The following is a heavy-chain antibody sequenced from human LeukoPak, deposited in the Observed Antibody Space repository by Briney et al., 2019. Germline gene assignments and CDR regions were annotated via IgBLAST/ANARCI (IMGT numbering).Heavy chain of an antibody. Sequence: ASVKVSCKASGYTFTGYYMHWVRQAPGQGLEWMGWINPNSGGTNYAQKFQGRVTMTRDTSISTAYIELSRPRSDDTAVYYCARELNYDSSGYYFDYWGQGTLVTVSS. D-gene: IGHD3-22*01. CDR2: INPNSGGT. CDR3: ARELNYDSSGYYFDY. CDR1: GYTFTGYY. J-gene: IGHJ4*02. V-gene: IGHV1-2*02.